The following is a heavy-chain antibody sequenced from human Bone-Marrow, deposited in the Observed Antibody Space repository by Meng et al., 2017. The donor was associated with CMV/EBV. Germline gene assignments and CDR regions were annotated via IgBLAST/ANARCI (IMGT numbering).Heavy chain of an antibody. D-gene: IGHD2-15*01. CDR1: GSTFSDYY. CDR3: ARICVTGRACYHLDH. CDR2: ISSSSTI. J-gene: IGHJ4*02. Sequence: GGSLRLSCAASGSTFSDYYMNWVRQAPGKGLEWVSSISSSSTIYYADSVKGRFTISRDNAKNSLYLQMSSLRVEDTAVYYCARICVTGRACYHLDHWGQGTLVTVSS. V-gene: IGHV3-69-1*01.